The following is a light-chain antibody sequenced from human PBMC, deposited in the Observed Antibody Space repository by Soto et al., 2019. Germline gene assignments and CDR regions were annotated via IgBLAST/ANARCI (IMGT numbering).Light chain of an antibody. CDR2: VAS. Sequence: DIQMTQSPSSLSASVGDRVAITCRASQSISRYLNWYQQKPGKAPNLLIYVASSLQSEVSSRFSGSGSGTDFTLTITSLQPEDFATYYCQQSYGTPITFGQGTRREIK. CDR1: QSISRY. CDR3: QQSYGTPIT. V-gene: IGKV1-39*01. J-gene: IGKJ5*01.